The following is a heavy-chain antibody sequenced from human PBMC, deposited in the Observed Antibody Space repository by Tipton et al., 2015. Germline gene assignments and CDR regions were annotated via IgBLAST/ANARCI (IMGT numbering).Heavy chain of an antibody. Sequence: SLRLSCAASGFTFSSYSMNWVRQVPGKGLEWVSSISSSSSYIYYADSVKGRFTISRDNAKNSLYLQMNSLRAEDTAVYYCAREYSGSLGAFDIWGQGTMVTVSS. J-gene: IGHJ3*02. V-gene: IGHV3-21*01. CDR1: GFTFSSYS. CDR2: ISSSSSYI. CDR3: AREYSGSLGAFDI. D-gene: IGHD1-26*01.